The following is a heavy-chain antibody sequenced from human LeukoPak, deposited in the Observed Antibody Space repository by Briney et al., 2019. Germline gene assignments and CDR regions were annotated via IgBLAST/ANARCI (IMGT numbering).Heavy chain of an antibody. CDR1: GFTFDDYA. J-gene: IGHJ3*02. Sequence: GRSLRLSCAASGFTFDDYAMHWVRQAPGKGLEWVSGISWNSGSIGYADSVKGRFTISRDNAKNSLYLQMNSLRAEDTALYYCAKVVRRYSSGWYDAFDIWGQGTMVTLSS. V-gene: IGHV3-9*01. D-gene: IGHD6-19*01. CDR3: AKVVRRYSSGWYDAFDI. CDR2: ISWNSGSI.